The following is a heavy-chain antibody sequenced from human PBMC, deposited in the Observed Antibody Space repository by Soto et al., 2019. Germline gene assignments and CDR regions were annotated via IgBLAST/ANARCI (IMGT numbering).Heavy chain of an antibody. CDR3: ARTYYDFWSGSHFDY. CDR1: GFTFSSYA. V-gene: IGHV3-64*01. CDR2: ISSNGGST. J-gene: IGHJ4*02. Sequence: GGSLRLSCAASGFTFSSYAMHWVRQAPGKGLEYVSAISSNGGSTYYANSVKGRFTISRDNSRNTLYLQMGSLRAEDMAVYYCARTYYDFWSGSHFDYWGQGTLVIVS. D-gene: IGHD3-3*01.